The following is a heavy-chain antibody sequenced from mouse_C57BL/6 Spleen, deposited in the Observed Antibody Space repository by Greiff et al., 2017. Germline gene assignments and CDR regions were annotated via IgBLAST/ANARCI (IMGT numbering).Heavy chain of an antibody. Sequence: QVQLQQPGAELVRPGTSVKLSCKASGYTFTSYWMHWVKQRPGQGLEWIGVIDPSDSYTNYNQKFKGKATLTVDTSSSTAYMPLSSLTSEDSAVYYCARVWDGAMDYWGQGTSVTVSS. CDR1: GYTFTSYW. D-gene: IGHD4-1*01. J-gene: IGHJ4*01. CDR3: ARVWDGAMDY. CDR2: IDPSDSYT. V-gene: IGHV1-59*01.